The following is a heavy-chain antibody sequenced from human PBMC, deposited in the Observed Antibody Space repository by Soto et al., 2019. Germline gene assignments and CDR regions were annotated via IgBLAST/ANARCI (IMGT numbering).Heavy chain of an antibody. CDR3: AKGGWLDD. CDR2: ISVSGDKT. Sequence: EVHLLASGGDLVQPGGSLRLSCAASGFSFTAYIMSWFRQAPGQGLEWVSAISVSGDKTYYADSVKGRFTISRDDAKNTLYLQLNSLRVDDTTIYYCAKGGWLDDCGQGTLVTVSS. J-gene: IGHJ4*02. V-gene: IGHV3-23*01. CDR1: GFSFTAYI. D-gene: IGHD5-12*01.